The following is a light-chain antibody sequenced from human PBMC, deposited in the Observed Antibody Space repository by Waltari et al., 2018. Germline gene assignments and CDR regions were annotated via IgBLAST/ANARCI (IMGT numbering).Light chain of an antibody. V-gene: IGKV1-5*03. CDR3: QRYHSYPIT. Sequence: DIQMTQSPSTLSASVGDRVTITCRASQSIGSWLAWYQQKPGKAPKLLIYEATSLESGVPSRVSASGSGTEFTLTISSLQPDDFATYYGQRYHSYPITFGPGTKVDI. J-gene: IGKJ3*01. CDR2: EAT. CDR1: QSIGSW.